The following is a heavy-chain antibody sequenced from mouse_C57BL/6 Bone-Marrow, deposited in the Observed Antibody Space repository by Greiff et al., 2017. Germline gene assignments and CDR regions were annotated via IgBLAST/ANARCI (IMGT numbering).Heavy chain of an antibody. Sequence: QVQLQQPGAELVMPGASVKLSCKASGYTFTRYWMHWVKQRPGQGLEWIGEIDPSDSYTNYNQKFKGKSTLTVDKSSSTAYMQLSSLTSEDSAVYYCARGDYWGQGTTLTVSS. J-gene: IGHJ2*01. CDR2: IDPSDSYT. CDR3: ARGDY. CDR1: GYTFTRYW. V-gene: IGHV1-69*01.